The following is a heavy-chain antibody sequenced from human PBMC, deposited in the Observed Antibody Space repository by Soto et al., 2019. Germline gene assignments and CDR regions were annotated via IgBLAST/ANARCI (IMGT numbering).Heavy chain of an antibody. CDR3: AREWLVVVAARNYYYGMDV. CDR1: GGTFSSYA. Sequence: QVQLVQSGAEVKKPGSSVKVSCKASGGTFSSYAISWVRQAPGQGLEWMGGIIPIFGTANYAQKFQGRVTITADESTSTAYMELSSLRSEDTAVYYCAREWLVVVAARNYYYGMDVWGQGTTVTVSS. J-gene: IGHJ6*02. D-gene: IGHD2-15*01. CDR2: IIPIFGTA. V-gene: IGHV1-69*12.